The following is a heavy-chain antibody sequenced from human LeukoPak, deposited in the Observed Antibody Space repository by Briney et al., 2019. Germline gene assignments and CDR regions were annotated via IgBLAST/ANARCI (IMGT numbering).Heavy chain of an antibody. J-gene: IGHJ4*02. V-gene: IGHV3-48*04. CDR2: MSSSGTTI. Sequence: GGSLRLSCAGSGFTFSTHGMNWVRQAPGKGLEWVSYMSSSGTTIYYADSVKGRFTISRDNAKNSLYLQMNSLRAEDTAVYYCARYYYDSSGYYYFDYWGQGTLVTVSS. D-gene: IGHD3-22*01. CDR3: ARYYYDSSGYYYFDY. CDR1: GFTFSTHG.